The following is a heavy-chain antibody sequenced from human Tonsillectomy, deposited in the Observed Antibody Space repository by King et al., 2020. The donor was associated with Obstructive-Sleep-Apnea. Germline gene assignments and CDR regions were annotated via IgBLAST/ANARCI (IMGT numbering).Heavy chain of an antibody. CDR3: AKDRDVAAHRSYYYYGMDV. D-gene: IGHD2-15*01. CDR2: ISGSGGST. J-gene: IGHJ6*02. CDR1: GFTFSSYA. Sequence: VQLLESGGGLVQPGGSLRLSCAASGFTFSSYAMSWVRQAPGKGLEWVSAISGSGGSTYYADSVKGRFTISRDNSKNTLYLQMNSLRAEDTAVYYCAKDRDVAAHRSYYYYGMDVWGQGTTVTVSS. V-gene: IGHV3-23*01.